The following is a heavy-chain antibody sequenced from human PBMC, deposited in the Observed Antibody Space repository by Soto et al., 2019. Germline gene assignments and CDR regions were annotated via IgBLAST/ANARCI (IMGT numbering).Heavy chain of an antibody. J-gene: IGHJ4*02. Sequence: EVHLVESGGGLVQPGGSLRLSCAVSGFTVGSDYMSWVRQAPGKGLEWVSVIYSGVNTSYADSVKGRFIVSRDNAKNTLCLQMNSLRVEDTAVYYCARGRLLISDWGQGALVTVSS. V-gene: IGHV3-66*01. D-gene: IGHD1-26*01. CDR3: ARGRLLISD. CDR1: GFTVGSDY. CDR2: IYSGVNT.